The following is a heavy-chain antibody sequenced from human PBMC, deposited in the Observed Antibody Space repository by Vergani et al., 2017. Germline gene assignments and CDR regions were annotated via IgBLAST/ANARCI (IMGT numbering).Heavy chain of an antibody. CDR1: GGSISSYY. CDR3: ARVYSSSWYYPAFDI. CDR2: IYYSGST. J-gene: IGHJ3*02. Sequence: QVQLQESGPGLVKPSETLSLTCTVSGGSISSYYWSWIRQPPGKGLEWIGSIYYSGSTYYNPSLKSRVTISVDTSKNQFSLKLSSVTAADTAVYYCARVYSSSWYYPAFDIWGQGTMVTVSS. D-gene: IGHD6-13*01. V-gene: IGHV4-59*12.